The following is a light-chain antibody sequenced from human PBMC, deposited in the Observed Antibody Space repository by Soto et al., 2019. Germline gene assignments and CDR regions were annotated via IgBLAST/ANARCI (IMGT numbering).Light chain of an antibody. V-gene: IGLV3-1*01. CDR2: QDT. J-gene: IGLJ1*01. Sequence: SYELTQPPSVSVSPGQTASITCSGNFLGDKYASWYQLRPGQSPVLVIHQDTKRPSGIPERFSGSNSGNRATLTISGTQAMDEADYYCQAWDSSTASYVFGTGTKVTV. CDR3: QAWDSSTASYV. CDR1: FLGDKY.